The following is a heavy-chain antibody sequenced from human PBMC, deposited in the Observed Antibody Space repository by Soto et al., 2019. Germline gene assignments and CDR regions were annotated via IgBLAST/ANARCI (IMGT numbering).Heavy chain of an antibody. V-gene: IGHV3-23*01. D-gene: IGHD3-22*01. J-gene: IGHJ4*02. CDR2: ISGSGDRT. Sequence: PGGSLRLSCAASGFTFSNYPMNWVRQAPGKGLERVSAISGSGDRTYYADSVKGRFTISRDNSKNTLYLQMNSQRADNTAIYYCARDFRNSVVVVIQCFDYWGQGTLVTVSS. CDR3: ARDFRNSVVVVIQCFDY. CDR1: GFTFSNYP.